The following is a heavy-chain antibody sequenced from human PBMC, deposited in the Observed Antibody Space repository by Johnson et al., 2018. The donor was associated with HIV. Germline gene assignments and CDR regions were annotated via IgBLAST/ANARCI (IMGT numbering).Heavy chain of an antibody. CDR1: GFTFSNYG. D-gene: IGHD1-26*01. V-gene: IGHV3-30*02. CDR2: IRYDGSNK. J-gene: IGHJ3*02. Sequence: QVQLVESGGGVVQPGGSLRLSCAASGFTFSNYGMHWVRQGPGKGLAWVAFIRYDGSNKYYADSVKGRFTLSRDNSKNTLYLQMSSLRAEDTAVYYCAREGAPSARDFGAFEIWGQGTMVTVSS. CDR3: AREGAPSARDFGAFEI.